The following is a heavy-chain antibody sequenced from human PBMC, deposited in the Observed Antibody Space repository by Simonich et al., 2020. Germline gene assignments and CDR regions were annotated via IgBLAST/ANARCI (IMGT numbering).Heavy chain of an antibody. J-gene: IGHJ4*02. CDR3: ARDLGSSYYFDY. CDR2: ISYDGSNK. CDR1: GFTFSSYA. V-gene: IGHV3-30*07. Sequence: GGGVVQPGRSLQHSCAASGFTFSSYAMHWVRQAPDKGQEWVAVISYDGSNKYYADSVKGRVTISRYNSKNTLYLQMNSLRAEDTAVYYCARDLGSSYYFDYWGQGTLVTVSS. D-gene: IGHD6-6*01.